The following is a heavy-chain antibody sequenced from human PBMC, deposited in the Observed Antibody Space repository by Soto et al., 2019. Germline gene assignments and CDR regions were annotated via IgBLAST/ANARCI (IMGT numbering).Heavy chain of an antibody. CDR2: VKSDGTTT. Sequence: GGSLRLSCAASGFTFSSFWMHWVRQAPGKGLVWVSRVKSDGTTTTYADSVKGRFSISRDDAKNTLYLQMSSLRAEDTAVYYCARDYAYGLDYWGQGTLVTVSS. CDR3: ARDYAYGLDY. CDR1: GFTFSSFW. D-gene: IGHD3-16*01. J-gene: IGHJ4*02. V-gene: IGHV3-74*01.